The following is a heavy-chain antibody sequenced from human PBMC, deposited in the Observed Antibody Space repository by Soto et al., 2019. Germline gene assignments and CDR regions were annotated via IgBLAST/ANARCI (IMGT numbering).Heavy chain of an antibody. D-gene: IGHD3-16*02. CDR1: GFTFSSYA. CDR2: ISYDGSNK. Sequence: ESVGGVVQPGRSLRLSCAASGFTFSSYAMHWVRQAPGKGLEWVAVISYDGSNKYYADSVKGRFTISRDNSKNTLYLQMNSLRAEDTAVYYCARDQRLGELSSFRTGGMDVWGQGTTVTVSS. CDR3: ARDQRLGELSSFRTGGMDV. J-gene: IGHJ6*02. V-gene: IGHV3-30-3*01.